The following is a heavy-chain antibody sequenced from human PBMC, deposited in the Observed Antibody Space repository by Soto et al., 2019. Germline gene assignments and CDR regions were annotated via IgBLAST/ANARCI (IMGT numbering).Heavy chain of an antibody. J-gene: IGHJ6*02. D-gene: IGHD3-22*01. Sequence: QVQLVQSGAEVKKPGSSVKVSCKASGDTFSSYAISWVRQAPGQGLEWMGGIIPIFGTANYALKFQGRVTITADESTSTAYMELSSLRSEDTAVYYCARDGSGYRSRASPMDVWGQGTTVTVSS. CDR1: GDTFSSYA. CDR2: IIPIFGTA. V-gene: IGHV1-69*01. CDR3: ARDGSGYRSRASPMDV.